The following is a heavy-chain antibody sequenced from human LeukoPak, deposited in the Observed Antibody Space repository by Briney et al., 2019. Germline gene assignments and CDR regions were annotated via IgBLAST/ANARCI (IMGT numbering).Heavy chain of an antibody. V-gene: IGHV4-30-4*07. Sequence: SETLSLTCAVSGGSISSGGYSWSWIRQPPGKGLEWIGYIYYSGSTYYNPSLKSRGTISVDTSKNQFSLKLSSVTAADTAVYYCARGTRIAARPCAFDIWGQGTMVTVSS. CDR3: ARGTRIAARPCAFDI. CDR2: IYYSGST. J-gene: IGHJ3*02. CDR1: GGSISSGGYS. D-gene: IGHD6-6*01.